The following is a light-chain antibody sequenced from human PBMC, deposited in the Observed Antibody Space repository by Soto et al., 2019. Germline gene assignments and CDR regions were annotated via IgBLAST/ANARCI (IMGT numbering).Light chain of an antibody. CDR2: LNIDGSH. CDR1: SGHSSYA. V-gene: IGLV4-69*01. J-gene: IGLJ2*01. CDR3: QTWVTGIVV. Sequence: QSVLTQSPSASASLGASVKLTCTLSSGHSSYAIAWHQQQPEKGPRYLMNLNIDGSHSKGDGIPDRFSGSSSGAERYLTISSLQSEDEADYYCQTWVTGIVVFGGWTKLTVL.